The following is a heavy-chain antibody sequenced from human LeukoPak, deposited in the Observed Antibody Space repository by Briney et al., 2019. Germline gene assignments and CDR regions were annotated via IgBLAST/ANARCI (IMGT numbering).Heavy chain of an antibody. D-gene: IGHD3-22*01. Sequence: GGSLRLSCAASGFTFSSYGMHWVRQAPGKGLEWVAVISYDGSNKYYADSVKGRFTISGDNSKDTLYLQMNSLRSEDTAVYYCAKGAIYYGSSGFTFSDYWGQGTLVTVSS. CDR3: AKGAIYYGSSGFTFSDY. J-gene: IGHJ4*02. V-gene: IGHV3-30*18. CDR1: GFTFSSYG. CDR2: ISYDGSNK.